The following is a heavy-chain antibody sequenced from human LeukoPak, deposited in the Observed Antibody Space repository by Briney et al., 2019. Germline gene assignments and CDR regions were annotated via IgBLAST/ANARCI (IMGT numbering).Heavy chain of an antibody. CDR1: GGSISSSSYY. Sequence: SSETLSLTCTVSGGSISSSSYYWGWIRQPPGKGLEWIGSISYSGSTYYKPSLKRPVTISVDTSKNQFSLNLSSVTAADTALYYCARHLAVADTFLNYYYYMDVWGKGTTVTISS. CDR2: ISYSGST. J-gene: IGHJ6*03. D-gene: IGHD6-19*01. CDR3: ARHLAVADTFLNYYYYMDV. V-gene: IGHV4-39*01.